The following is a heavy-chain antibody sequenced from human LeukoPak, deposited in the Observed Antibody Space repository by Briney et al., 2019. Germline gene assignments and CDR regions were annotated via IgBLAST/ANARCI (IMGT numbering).Heavy chain of an antibody. CDR3: ARDDGDSTSDGNWFDP. CDR1: GGSISSGDYY. D-gene: IGHD4-17*01. V-gene: IGHV4-30-4*01. CDR2: TYYSGST. Sequence: SETLSLTCTASGGSISSGDYYWSWIRQPPGKDLEWIGYTYYSGSTYYNPSLKSRVTISVDTSKNQFSLKLSSVTAADTAVYYCARDDGDSTSDGNWFDPWGQGTLVTVSS. J-gene: IGHJ5*02.